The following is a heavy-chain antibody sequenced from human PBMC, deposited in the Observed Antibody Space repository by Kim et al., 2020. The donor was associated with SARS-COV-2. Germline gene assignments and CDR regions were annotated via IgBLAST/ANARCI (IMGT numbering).Heavy chain of an antibody. J-gene: IGHJ4*02. CDR1: GFTFSSYD. D-gene: IGHD6-13*01. CDR2: IGIAGDT. V-gene: IGHV3-13*04. CDR3: ARGWYPDY. Sequence: GGSLRLSCAASGFTFSSYDMYWVRQVTGKGLEWVSTIGIAGDTNYRGSVKGRFTISREDAKNSLYLQMNSLRAGDTAVYYCARGWYPDYWGQGTLVTVSS.